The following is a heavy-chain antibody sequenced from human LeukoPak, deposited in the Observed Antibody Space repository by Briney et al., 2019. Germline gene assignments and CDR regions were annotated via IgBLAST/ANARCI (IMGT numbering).Heavy chain of an antibody. Sequence: GGSLRLSCAASGFTFSTYAMSWVRQAPGKGLEWVSTISDSGANTYYADSVRGRFTISRDNSKNTLYLQMSNLRAEDTAVYYCARASVGYSSSWYLDYWGQGTLVTVSS. V-gene: IGHV3-23*01. CDR1: GFTFSTYA. J-gene: IGHJ4*02. CDR2: ISDSGANT. CDR3: ARASVGYSSSWYLDY. D-gene: IGHD6-13*01.